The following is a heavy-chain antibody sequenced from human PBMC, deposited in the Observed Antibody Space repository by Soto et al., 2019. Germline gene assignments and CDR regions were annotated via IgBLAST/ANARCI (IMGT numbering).Heavy chain of an antibody. CDR1: GFTFSSYG. Sequence: QVQLVESGGGVVQPGRSLRLSCAASGFTFSSYGMHWVRQAPGKGLEWVAVIWYDGSNKYYADSVKGRFTISRDNSKNTLYLQMNGLRAEDTAVYYCARDHGSSSDYWGQGTLVTVSS. D-gene: IGHD6-6*01. J-gene: IGHJ4*02. CDR2: IWYDGSNK. CDR3: ARDHGSSSDY. V-gene: IGHV3-33*01.